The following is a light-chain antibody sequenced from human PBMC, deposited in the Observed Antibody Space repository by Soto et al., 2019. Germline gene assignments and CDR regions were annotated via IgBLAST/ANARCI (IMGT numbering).Light chain of an antibody. V-gene: IGKV3-20*01. CDR3: EQYGSSSWT. Sequence: EIVLSQSPGTLSLSPGERATISCRASQSVSSSYLAWYQQKPGQATRLLIYGASSRATGIPDRFSGSGSGTDFTLTISRLEPEDFAVYYCEQYGSSSWTFGQGTKVDI. CDR1: QSVSSSY. J-gene: IGKJ1*01. CDR2: GAS.